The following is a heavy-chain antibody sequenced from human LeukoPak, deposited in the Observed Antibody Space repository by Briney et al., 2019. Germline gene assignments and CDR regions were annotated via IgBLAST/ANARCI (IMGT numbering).Heavy chain of an antibody. CDR2: IYPGDSDT. V-gene: IGHV5-51*01. D-gene: IGHD3-22*01. CDR3: ARHRTYYYDSSAYPRGDAFDI. J-gene: IGHJ3*02. CDR1: GYSFTSYW. Sequence: RGESLKISCKGSGYSFTSYWIGWVRQMPGKGLEWMGIIYPGDSDTRSSPSLQGQVTISAGKSISTAYLQWSSLKASDSARYCCARHRTYYYDSSAYPRGDAFDIWGQGTMVTVSS.